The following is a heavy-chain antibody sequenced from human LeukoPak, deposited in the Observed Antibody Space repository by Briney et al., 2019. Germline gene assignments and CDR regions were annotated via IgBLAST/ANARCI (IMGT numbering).Heavy chain of an antibody. CDR2: IWYDGSNE. CDR1: GFTFSSYG. Sequence: QPGRSLRLSCAASGFTFSSYGMHWVRQAPGKGLGWVAVIWYDGSNEYYADSVKGRFTISRDNSKNTLYLQMNSLRAEDTAVYYCAREYCSGGSCYPYGMDVWGQGTTVTVSS. CDR3: AREYCSGGSCYPYGMDV. J-gene: IGHJ6*02. D-gene: IGHD2-15*01. V-gene: IGHV3-33*01.